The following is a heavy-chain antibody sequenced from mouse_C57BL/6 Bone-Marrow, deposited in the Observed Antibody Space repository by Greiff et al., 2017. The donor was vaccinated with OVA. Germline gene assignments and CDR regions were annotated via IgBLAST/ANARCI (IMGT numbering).Heavy chain of an antibody. J-gene: IGHJ2*01. CDR1: GFNIKDDY. D-gene: IGHD1-1*01. Sequence: EVQLQESGAELVRPGASVKLSCTASGFNIKDDYMHWVKQRPEQGLEWIGWIDPENGDTEYASKFQGKATITADTSSNTAYLQLSSLTSEDTAVYYCTFITWGFDYWGQGTTLTVSS. CDR2: IDPENGDT. V-gene: IGHV14-4*01. CDR3: TFITWGFDY.